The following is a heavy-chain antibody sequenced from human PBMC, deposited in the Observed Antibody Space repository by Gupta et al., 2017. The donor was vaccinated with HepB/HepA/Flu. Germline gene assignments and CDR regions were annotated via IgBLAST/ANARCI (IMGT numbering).Heavy chain of an antibody. CDR2: ISYDGSNK. CDR1: GFTFSNYD. V-gene: IGHV3-30*18. Sequence: QVQLVESGGGVVQPGRSLRLSCAASGFTFSNYDMHWVRQAAGKGLEWVAAISYDGSNKYYADSVKGRFTISRDNSKNTLYLQMNSLRDEDTAVYYCAKDMDVWGQGTTVTVSS. CDR3: AKDMDV. J-gene: IGHJ6*02.